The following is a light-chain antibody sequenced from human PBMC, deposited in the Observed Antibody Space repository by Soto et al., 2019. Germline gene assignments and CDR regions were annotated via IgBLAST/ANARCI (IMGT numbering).Light chain of an antibody. Sequence: DIQMTQSPSSLSASVGDRITITCRASQGINNYLAWYQQKPGKNPKLLIYGASTFQSGVPSRFSGSGSGTDFTLSISSLQPEDVATYYWQKYNSAPYTFGQGTKLEIK. V-gene: IGKV1-27*01. J-gene: IGKJ2*01. CDR2: GAS. CDR1: QGINNY. CDR3: QKYNSAPYT.